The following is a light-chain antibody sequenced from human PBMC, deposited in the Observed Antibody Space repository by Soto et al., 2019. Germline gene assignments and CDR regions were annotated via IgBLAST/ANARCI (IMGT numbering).Light chain of an antibody. J-gene: IGKJ3*01. Sequence: DIQMTQSPSSLSASVGDRVTITCQASQDIYENLNWYQQRPGKAPKFLIYGASNLEAGVPSRFSGSGSGTDFTLTISSLQTEDFATYYCQQYDNFPFNFGPGIKVDI. V-gene: IGKV1-33*01. CDR2: GAS. CDR3: QQYDNFPFN. CDR1: QDIYEN.